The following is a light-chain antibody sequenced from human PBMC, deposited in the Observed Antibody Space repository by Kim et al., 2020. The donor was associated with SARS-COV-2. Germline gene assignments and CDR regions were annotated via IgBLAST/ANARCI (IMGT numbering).Light chain of an antibody. CDR3: QSADSSGTYWV. J-gene: IGLJ3*02. CDR1: AFPKQY. CDR2: KDS. V-gene: IGLV3-25*03. Sequence: SYELTQAPSVSVSPGQTARITCSGDAFPKQYAYWYQQRSGQAPVVVIYKDSERPSGIPERFSGSSSGTTVTLTITGVQAEDEGDYYCQSADSSGTYWVFGGGTQLTVL.